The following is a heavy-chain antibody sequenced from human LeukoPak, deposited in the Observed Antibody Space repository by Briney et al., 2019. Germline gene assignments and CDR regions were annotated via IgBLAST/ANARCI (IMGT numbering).Heavy chain of an antibody. CDR2: IYSGGST. D-gene: IGHD6-19*01. CDR1: GFTVSSNY. Sequence: PGGSLRLSCAASGFTVSSNYMSWVRQAPGKGLEWVSVIYSGGSTYYADSVKGRFTISRDNSKNTLYPQMNSLRAEDTAVYYCARKIAVAGIKYYYYYMDVWGKGTTVTVSS. J-gene: IGHJ6*03. V-gene: IGHV3-53*01. CDR3: ARKIAVAGIKYYYYYMDV.